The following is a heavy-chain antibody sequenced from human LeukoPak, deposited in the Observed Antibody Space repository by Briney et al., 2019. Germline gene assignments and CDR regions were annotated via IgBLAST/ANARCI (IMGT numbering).Heavy chain of an antibody. CDR2: VHPSGRT. D-gene: IGHD3-9*01. Sequence: PSETLSLTCAGYGGSFSDYFWSWIRQPPGKGLEWIGEVHPSGRTNYKSSLKSRLTISVDTSKNQFSLSLSSVTAADTAVYFCASSSYDLLTGLGLTHDFWGQGTLVTVSS. J-gene: IGHJ4*02. V-gene: IGHV4-34*01. CDR3: ASSSYDLLTGLGLTHDF. CDR1: GGSFSDYF.